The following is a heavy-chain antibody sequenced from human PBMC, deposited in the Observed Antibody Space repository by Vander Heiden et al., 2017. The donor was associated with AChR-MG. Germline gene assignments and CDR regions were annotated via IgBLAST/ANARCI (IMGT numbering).Heavy chain of an antibody. Sequence: EVHLVESGGGLVQPGGSLRLSCAASGFSFSSYWMSWVHQAPGKGLEWVANINQDGSQEYYVDSVRGRFTISRDNAKNSLYLQMNSLRAEDTAVYYCARGSSSWSSAFDIWGHGTKVTVSS. CDR3: ARGSSSWSSAFDI. V-gene: IGHV3-7*01. CDR2: INQDGSQE. D-gene: IGHD6-13*01. J-gene: IGHJ3*02. CDR1: GFSFSSYW.